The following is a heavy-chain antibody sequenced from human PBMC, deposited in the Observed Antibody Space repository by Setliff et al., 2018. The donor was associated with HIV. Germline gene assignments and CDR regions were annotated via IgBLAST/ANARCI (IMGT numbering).Heavy chain of an antibody. J-gene: IGHJ5*02. Sequence: SETLSLTCAVYGGSFSDYYWSWIRQPPGKGLEWIGEINHSGSTNYNPSLKSRVTIAVDTSKNQFSLRLSSVTAADTAVYYCARGGRSLAAQTWFDPWGQGTLVTVSS. CDR3: ARGGRSLAAQTWFDP. CDR1: GGSFSDYY. V-gene: IGHV4-34*01. CDR2: INHSGST. D-gene: IGHD6-6*01.